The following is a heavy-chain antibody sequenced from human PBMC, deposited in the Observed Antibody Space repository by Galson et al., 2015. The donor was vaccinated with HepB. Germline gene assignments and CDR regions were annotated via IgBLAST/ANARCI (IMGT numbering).Heavy chain of an antibody. CDR1: GFTFSSYV. D-gene: IGHD6-13*01. J-gene: IGHJ4*02. CDR2: ISYDGSNK. Sequence: SLRLSCAASGFTFSSYVMHWVRQGPGKGLEWVAVISYDGSNKYYADSVKGRFTISRDNSKNTLYLQMNSLRAEDTAVYYCARGGRRTAAIGTVYWGQGALVTVSS. V-gene: IGHV3-30*04. CDR3: ARGGRRTAAIGTVY.